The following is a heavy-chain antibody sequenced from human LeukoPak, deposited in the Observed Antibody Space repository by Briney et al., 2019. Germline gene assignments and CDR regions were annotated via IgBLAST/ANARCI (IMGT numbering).Heavy chain of an antibody. CDR3: VRSIVWYYCSSTSCYSGFDI. D-gene: IGHD2-2*02. Sequence: SETLSLTCTVSGDSISSSSYYWGWIRQPPGEGLEWIGSIYYSGSTYYNPSLKSRVTISVDTSKNQFSLKLSSVTAADTAVYYCVRSIVWYYCSSTSCYSGFDIWGQGQWSPSLQ. V-gene: IGHV4-39*01. J-gene: IGHJ3*02. CDR2: IYYSGST. CDR1: GDSISSSSYY.